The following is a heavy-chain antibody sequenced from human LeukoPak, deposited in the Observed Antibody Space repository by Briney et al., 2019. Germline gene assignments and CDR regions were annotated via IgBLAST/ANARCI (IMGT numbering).Heavy chain of an antibody. J-gene: IGHJ4*02. CDR2: ISSSSSYI. D-gene: IGHD3-22*01. CDR3: ARVDDSSGSFDY. CDR1: GFTFSSYS. V-gene: IGHV3-21*01. Sequence: GGSLRLSCAASGFTFSSYSMNWVRQAPGKGLEWVSSISSSSSYIYYADSVKGRFTISRDNAKNSLYLQMNSLRAEDTAVYYWARVDDSSGSFDYWGQGTLVTVSS.